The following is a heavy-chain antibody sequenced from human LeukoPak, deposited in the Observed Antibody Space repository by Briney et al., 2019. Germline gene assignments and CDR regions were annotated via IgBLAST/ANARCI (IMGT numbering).Heavy chain of an antibody. Sequence: GASVKVSCKASGYTFTDNHMYWIRQAPGQGPDCMGWINPSSGGTNYAQKFQGRITMTRDTSISTAYMELSRLTSDDTAIYFCARELGRNAFDIWGQGTMVTVSP. D-gene: IGHD7-27*01. CDR2: INPSSGGT. CDR3: ARELGRNAFDI. V-gene: IGHV1-2*02. CDR1: GYTFTDNH. J-gene: IGHJ3*02.